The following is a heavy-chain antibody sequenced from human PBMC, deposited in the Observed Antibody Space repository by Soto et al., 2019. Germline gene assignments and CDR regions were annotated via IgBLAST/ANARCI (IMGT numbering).Heavy chain of an antibody. CDR3: ARRYGGPLDY. Sequence: SETLSLTCTVSGGSISGYYWSWIRQPPGKGLEWIGYMYNTGSTVYNPSFKGRVTISVDTSKNQFSLKLSSVTAADTAVYYCARRYGGPLDYWGQGTLVTVSS. CDR1: GGSISGYY. V-gene: IGHV4-59*08. CDR2: MYNTGST. J-gene: IGHJ4*02. D-gene: IGHD4-17*01.